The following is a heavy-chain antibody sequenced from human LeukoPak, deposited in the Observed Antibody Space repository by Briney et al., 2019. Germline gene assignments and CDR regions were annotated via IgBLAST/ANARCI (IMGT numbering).Heavy chain of an antibody. V-gene: IGHV3-48*03. Sequence: PGGSLRLSCAASGFTFSSYEMNWVRQAPGKGLEWLSYINTKGRTIDYADSVKGRFTISRDNAKNSLYLQMNSLRAEDTAVYYCARDSSWSPDYWGQGTLVTVSS. CDR1: GFTFSSYE. D-gene: IGHD1-1*01. CDR3: ARDSSWSPDY. J-gene: IGHJ4*02. CDR2: INTKGRTI.